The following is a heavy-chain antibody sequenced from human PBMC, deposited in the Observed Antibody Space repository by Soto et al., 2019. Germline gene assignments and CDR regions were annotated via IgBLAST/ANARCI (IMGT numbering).Heavy chain of an antibody. D-gene: IGHD3-3*01. CDR1: GFIFSSYG. CDR3: AKDFRGQGGRRGLWSGYSFSDYYYGMEV. V-gene: IGHV3-30*18. Sequence: GGSLRLSCAASGFIFSSYGMHWVRQAPGKGLEWVALISYDGSNKYYADSVKGRFTVSRDNSKNTLYLQMNSLRADDTAIYYCAKDFRGQGGRRGLWSGYSFSDYYYGMEVWGQGTTVTVSS. CDR2: ISYDGSNK. J-gene: IGHJ6*02.